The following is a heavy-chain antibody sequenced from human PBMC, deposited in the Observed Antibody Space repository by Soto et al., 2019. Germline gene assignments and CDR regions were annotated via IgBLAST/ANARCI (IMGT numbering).Heavy chain of an antibody. CDR3: ATMADCSSTSCYPTIDY. V-gene: IGHV1-24*01. J-gene: IGHJ4*02. CDR1: GYTLTELS. D-gene: IGHD2-2*01. CDR2: FDPEDGET. Sequence: ASVKVSCKVSGYTLTELSMHWVRQAPGKGLEWMGGFDPEDGETIYAQKFQGRVTMTEDTSTDTAYMELSSLRSEDTAVYYCATMADCSSTSCYPTIDYWGQGTLVTVSS.